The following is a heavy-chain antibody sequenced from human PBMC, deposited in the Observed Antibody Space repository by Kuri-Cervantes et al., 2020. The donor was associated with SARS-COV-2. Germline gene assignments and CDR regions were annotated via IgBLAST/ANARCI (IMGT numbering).Heavy chain of an antibody. V-gene: IGHV1-18*04. Sequence: GGSLRPSCKASGYTFTNYGINWVRQAPGQGLEWMGWISAYNGVTFFAHNFQGRVTMTVDASTSTAYMELRSLRSDDTAVYYCARDPCGIDCWRRLDYWGQGTLVTVSS. CDR2: ISAYNGVT. CDR3: ARDPCGIDCWRRLDY. D-gene: IGHD2-21*01. CDR1: GYTFTNYG. J-gene: IGHJ4*02.